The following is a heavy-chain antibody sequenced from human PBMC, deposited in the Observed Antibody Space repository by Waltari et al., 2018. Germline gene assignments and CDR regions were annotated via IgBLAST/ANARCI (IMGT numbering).Heavy chain of an antibody. D-gene: IGHD4-17*01. CDR2: LIPRLGTG. J-gene: IGHJ6*02. V-gene: IGHV1-69*01. Sequence: QVQLVQSGAEVKKPGSSVKVSCKASGGTFSSYAISWVRQAPGQGLEWMGGLIPRLGTGNYEEKFQGRVTITADESTSTAYMELSSLRSEDTAVYYCASSLAYGDYYYYGMDVWGQGTTVTVSS. CDR1: GGTFSSYA. CDR3: ASSLAYGDYYYYGMDV.